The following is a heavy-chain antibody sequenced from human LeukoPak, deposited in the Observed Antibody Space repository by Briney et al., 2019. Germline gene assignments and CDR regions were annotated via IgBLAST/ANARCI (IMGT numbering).Heavy chain of an antibody. V-gene: IGHV4-39*01. Sequence: SETLSLTCTVSGGSISSSSYYWGWIRQPPGKGLEWIGSIYYSGSTYYNPSLKSRVTISVDTSKNQFSLKLSSVTAADTAVYYCARQPAAPWAPWGYWGQGTLVTVSS. CDR3: ARQPAAPWAPWGY. CDR2: IYYSGST. D-gene: IGHD2-2*01. J-gene: IGHJ4*02. CDR1: GGSISSSSYY.